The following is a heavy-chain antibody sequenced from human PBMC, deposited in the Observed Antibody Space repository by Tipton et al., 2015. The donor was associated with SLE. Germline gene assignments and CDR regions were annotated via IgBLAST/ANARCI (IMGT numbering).Heavy chain of an antibody. D-gene: IGHD2-21*01. Sequence: TLTLTCTVSGGSINSHFWSWIRQPPGKGLEWIGYISYRGSTYYNPSLRSRVTISVDTSKNQFSLQLSSVTAADTAVYYCARDWGGEALDFWGQGTLVTVSS. J-gene: IGHJ4*02. V-gene: IGHV4-59*11. CDR3: ARDWGGEALDF. CDR1: GGSINSHF. CDR2: ISYRGST.